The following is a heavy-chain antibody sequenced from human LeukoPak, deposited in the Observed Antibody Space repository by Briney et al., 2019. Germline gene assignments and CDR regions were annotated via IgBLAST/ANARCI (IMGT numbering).Heavy chain of an antibody. V-gene: IGHV1-2*02. CDR3: ARDGPAQMVDFDY. J-gene: IGHJ4*02. CDR2: IHPNNGAT. D-gene: IGHD3-10*01. CDR1: GYTFTGSGWY. Sequence: ASVKVSCKASGYTFTGSGWYLYWLRQAPGQGLECVGWIHPNNGATLYAQKFQGRVAMTTDTSISTAYMELSRLRPDDTAMYYCARDGPAQMVDFDYWGRGTLVTVSS.